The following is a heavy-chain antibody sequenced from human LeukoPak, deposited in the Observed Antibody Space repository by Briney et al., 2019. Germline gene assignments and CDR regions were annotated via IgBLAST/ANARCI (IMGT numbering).Heavy chain of an antibody. CDR3: ARDNLAYDSSGYYGSRWFDP. V-gene: IGHV4-30-2*01. CDR2: IYHSGST. D-gene: IGHD3-22*01. Sequence: PSQTLSLTCAVSGGSISSGGYSWSWIRQPPGKGLEWIGYIYHSGSTYYNPSLKSRVTISVDRSKNQFSLKLSSVTAADTAVYYCARDNLAYDSSGYYGSRWFDPWGQGTLATVSS. J-gene: IGHJ5*02. CDR1: GGSISSGGYS.